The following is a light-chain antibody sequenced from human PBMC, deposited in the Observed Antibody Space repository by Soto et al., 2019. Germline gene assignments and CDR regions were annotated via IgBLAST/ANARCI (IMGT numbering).Light chain of an antibody. Sequence: QSVLTQSASVSGSPGQSITISCTGTSSDVGGYNYVSWYQQHPGKAPKLMIYDVSNRPSGVSNRFSGSKSGNTASLTISGLQAEDEADYYCSSYTSSSPYVFGTGTKVIVL. CDR1: SSDVGGYNY. J-gene: IGLJ1*01. V-gene: IGLV2-14*01. CDR2: DVS. CDR3: SSYTSSSPYV.